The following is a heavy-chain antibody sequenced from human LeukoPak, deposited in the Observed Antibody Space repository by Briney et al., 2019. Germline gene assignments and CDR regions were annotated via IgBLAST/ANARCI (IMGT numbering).Heavy chain of an antibody. D-gene: IGHD6-19*01. Sequence: GGSLRLTCAASGFSFSNYAMNWVRQAPGKGLEWVSSLNESGGTTDYADSVRGRFTISRDNAKNSLYLQMNSLRAEDTALYYCARVRGIAVAGTFDYWGQGTLVTVSS. J-gene: IGHJ4*02. V-gene: IGHV3-23*01. CDR1: GFSFSNYA. CDR3: ARVRGIAVAGTFDY. CDR2: LNESGGTT.